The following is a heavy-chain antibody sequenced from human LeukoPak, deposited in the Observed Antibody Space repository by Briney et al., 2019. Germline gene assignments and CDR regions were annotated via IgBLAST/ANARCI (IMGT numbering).Heavy chain of an antibody. J-gene: IGHJ4*02. CDR2: INPNSGGT. V-gene: IGHV1-2*06. CDR1: GGTFSSYA. D-gene: IGHD3-10*01. CDR3: ARTVVRGVYDY. Sequence: ASVKVSCKASGGTFSSYAISWVRQAPGEGLEWMGRINPNSGGTNYAQKFQGRVTMTRDTSISTAYMELSRLRSDDTAVYYCARTVVRGVYDYWGQGTLVTVFS.